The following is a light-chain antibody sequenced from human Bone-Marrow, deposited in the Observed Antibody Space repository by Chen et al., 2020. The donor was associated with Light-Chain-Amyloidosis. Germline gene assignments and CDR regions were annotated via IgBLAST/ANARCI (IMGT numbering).Light chain of an antibody. J-gene: IGLJ3*02. V-gene: IGLV3-21*03. CDR2: DDS. CDR1: NIGSTS. Sequence: SYVLTQPSSVSVATGKTATIACGGNNIGSTSVHWYQQTPGQAPLLVVYDDSDRPSGIPERLSGSDSGDTATLTISRVEAGDEAEYYCQVWDRSSDRPVFGGGTKLTVL. CDR3: QVWDRSSDRPV.